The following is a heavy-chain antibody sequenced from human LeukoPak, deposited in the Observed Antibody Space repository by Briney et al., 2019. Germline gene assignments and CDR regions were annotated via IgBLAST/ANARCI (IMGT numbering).Heavy chain of an antibody. V-gene: IGHV1-2*02. J-gene: IGHJ6*02. CDR3: ARDYDILTGYKNGMDV. Sequence: GASVKVSCKASGYTFTGYYMHWVRQAPGQGLERMGWINPNSGGTNHAQKFQGRVTMTRDTSISTAYMELSRLRSDDTAVYYCARDYDILTGYKNGMDVWGQGTTVTVSS. CDR2: INPNSGGT. D-gene: IGHD3-9*01. CDR1: GYTFTGYY.